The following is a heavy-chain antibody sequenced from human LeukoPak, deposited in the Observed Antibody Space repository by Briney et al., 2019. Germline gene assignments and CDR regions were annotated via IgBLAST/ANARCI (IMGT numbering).Heavy chain of an antibody. D-gene: IGHD1-26*01. V-gene: IGHV3-30-3*01. CDR1: GFTFSSYA. Sequence: GGSLRLSCAASGFTFSSYAMHWVRQAPGKGLEWVAVISYDGSNKYYADSVKGRFTISRDNSKNTLYLQMNSLRAEDTAVYYCARGTSGLLRVGYWGQGTLVTVSS. CDR3: ARGTSGLLRVGY. J-gene: IGHJ4*02. CDR2: ISYDGSNK.